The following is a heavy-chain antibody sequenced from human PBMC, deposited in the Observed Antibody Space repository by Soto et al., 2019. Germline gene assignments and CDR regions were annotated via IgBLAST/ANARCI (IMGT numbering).Heavy chain of an antibody. Sequence: EVQLVESGGGLVQPGGSLRLSCAASGFRFSYYWMSWVRQAPGKGLEWVANIKEDGSEKYYVASVKGRFTISRDNANNLLYLQMNSLRAEDTALYYCARDREGSYFVDYWVQGTRATVSS. CDR3: ARDREGSYFVDY. J-gene: IGHJ4*02. V-gene: IGHV3-7*03. CDR2: IKEDGSEK. CDR1: GFRFSYYW. D-gene: IGHD1-26*01.